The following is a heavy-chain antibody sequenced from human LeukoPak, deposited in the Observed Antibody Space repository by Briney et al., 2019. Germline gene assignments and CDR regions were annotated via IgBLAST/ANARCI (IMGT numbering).Heavy chain of an antibody. CDR2: ISDSGGSA. J-gene: IGHJ4*02. D-gene: IGHD3-9*01. V-gene: IGHV3-23*01. CDR1: GFTFNTYA. CDR3: ARGDYDILTGWVPVRTFDY. Sequence: PGGSLRLSCAASGFTFNTYAMSWVRQAPGKGLEWVSAISDSGGSAYYADSVKGRFTISRDNAKNSLYLQMNSLRAEDTAVYYCARGDYDILTGWVPVRTFDYWGQGTLVTVSS.